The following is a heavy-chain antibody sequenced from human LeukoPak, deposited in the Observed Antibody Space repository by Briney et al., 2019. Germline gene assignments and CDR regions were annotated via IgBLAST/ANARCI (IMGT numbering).Heavy chain of an antibody. J-gene: IGHJ4*02. D-gene: IGHD3-22*01. Sequence: GRSLRLSCAASGFTFSSYAMHWVRQAPGKGLEWVAVISYDGGNKYYADSVKGRFTISRDNSKNTLYLQMNSLRAEDTAVYYCASQYYYDSSGYYPLDYWGQGTLVTVSS. V-gene: IGHV3-30-3*01. CDR3: ASQYYYDSSGYYPLDY. CDR2: ISYDGGNK. CDR1: GFTFSSYA.